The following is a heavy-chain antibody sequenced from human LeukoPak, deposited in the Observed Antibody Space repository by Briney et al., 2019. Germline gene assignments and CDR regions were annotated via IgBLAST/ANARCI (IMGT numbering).Heavy chain of an antibody. CDR2: INHSGST. Sequence: KTSETLSLTCAVYGGSFSGYYWSWIRQPPGKGLEWIGEINHSGSTNYNPSLKSRVTISVDTSKNQFSLKLSSVTAADTAVYYCARGLSMGEYYYDSSGLGYWGQGTLVTVSS. V-gene: IGHV4-34*01. J-gene: IGHJ4*02. CDR3: ARGLSMGEYYYDSSGLGY. D-gene: IGHD3-22*01. CDR1: GGSFSGYY.